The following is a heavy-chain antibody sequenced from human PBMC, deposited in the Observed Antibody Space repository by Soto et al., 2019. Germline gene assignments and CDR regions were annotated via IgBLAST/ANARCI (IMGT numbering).Heavy chain of an antibody. D-gene: IGHD6-13*01. Sequence: PGGSLRLSCAASGFTFSSYAMHWVHQAPGKGLEWVAVISYDGSNKYYADSVKGRFTISRDNSKDTLYLQMNSLRAEDTAVYYCAREGAAALRGMDVWRQRTTVTVSS. J-gene: IGHJ6*02. CDR2: ISYDGSNK. CDR1: GFTFSSYA. CDR3: AREGAAALRGMDV. V-gene: IGHV3-30-3*01.